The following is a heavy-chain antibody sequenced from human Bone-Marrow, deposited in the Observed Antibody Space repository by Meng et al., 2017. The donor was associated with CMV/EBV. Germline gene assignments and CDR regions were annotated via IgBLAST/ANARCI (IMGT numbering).Heavy chain of an antibody. CDR2: IIPARAAT. D-gene: IGHD1-1*01. CDR1: GYTFTSYD. CDR3: ATVWNPGID. J-gene: IGHJ1*01. V-gene: IGHV1-69*10. Sequence: SVKVSCKASGYTFTSYDINWVRQAPGQGLEWMGGIIPARAATSYGQRLQGRLTITADTSTSTAYMELSRLRSDDTAVYYCATVWNPGIDWGHGTLVTVSS.